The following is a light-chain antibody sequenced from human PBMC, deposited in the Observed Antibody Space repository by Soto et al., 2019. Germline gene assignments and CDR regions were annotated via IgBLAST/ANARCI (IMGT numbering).Light chain of an antibody. CDR2: GAS. J-gene: IGKJ1*01. Sequence: IILTQSPAILSVSPWERATLSCRASQSVSSNLAWYQQKPGQAPRLLVVGASTGATGIPARFSGSGSGTEFTLTISSLQSEDFAVYYCQQYNNWPRTFGQGTKVDIK. CDR1: QSVSSN. V-gene: IGKV3-15*01. CDR3: QQYNNWPRT.